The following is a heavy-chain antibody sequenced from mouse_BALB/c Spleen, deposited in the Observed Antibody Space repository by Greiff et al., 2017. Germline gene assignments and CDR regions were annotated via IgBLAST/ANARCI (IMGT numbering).Heavy chain of an antibody. CDR1: GYTFTSYL. CDR2: INPSNVRT. Sequence: VQLQQPGAELVKPGASVKLSCKASGYTFTSYLMHWVKQMPGQGLEWIGEINPSNVRTNYNEKFKSKATLTVDKSSSTYYMQLSSLTSEDSAVYYYARSDYDGGNWFAYWGQGTLGTVSA. CDR3: ARSDYDGGNWFAY. J-gene: IGHJ3*01. D-gene: IGHD2-3*01. V-gene: IGHV1S81*02.